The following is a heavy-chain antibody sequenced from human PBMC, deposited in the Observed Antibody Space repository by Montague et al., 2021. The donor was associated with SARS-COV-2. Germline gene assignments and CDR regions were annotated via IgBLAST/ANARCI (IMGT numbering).Heavy chain of an antibody. CDR1: GGSISGYY. Sequence: SGTLSLTCTVSGGSISGYYWSWFRHSAGKGLEWIGRIYNSGSTSYNPSLKSRVTMSVDTSKNQFSLKLSSVTAADTAVYYCVRDQGRSNWNYPDYWGQGTLVTVSS. CDR3: VRDQGRSNWNYPDY. CDR2: IYNSGST. J-gene: IGHJ4*02. D-gene: IGHD1-20*01. V-gene: IGHV4-4*07.